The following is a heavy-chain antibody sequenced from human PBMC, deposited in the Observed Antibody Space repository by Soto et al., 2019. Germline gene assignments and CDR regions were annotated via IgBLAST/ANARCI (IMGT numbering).Heavy chain of an antibody. CDR1: GYTFTRYT. D-gene: IGHD2-15*01. CDR3: ARGIATGQLDP. J-gene: IGHJ5*02. V-gene: IGHV1-3*01. CDR2: INPDNGNT. Sequence: ASVKVSCKASGYTFTRYTMSWVRQPPGQRLEWMGWINPDNGNTKSSQKFQDRVIITRDTSASTAYMDLSSLRSEDTAVYYCARGIATGQLDPWGQGTLVTVSS.